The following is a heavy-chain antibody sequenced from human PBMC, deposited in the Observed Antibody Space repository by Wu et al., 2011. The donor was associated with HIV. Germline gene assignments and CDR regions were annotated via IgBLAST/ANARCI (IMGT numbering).Heavy chain of an antibody. V-gene: IGHV1-8*02. J-gene: IGHJ6*02. D-gene: IGHD3/OR15-3a*01. Sequence: QVQLVQSGAEVKKPGASVKVSCKASGYTFTTYDINWVRQATGKGLEWMGWMNPISGNTGYAQKFQGRVTLTRNNSISTAYMEVISLRSEDTAMYYCARGPRKMGYYYFGMDVVGRRDHGHRLL. CDR1: GYTFTTYD. CDR3: ARGPRKMGYYYFGMDV. CDR2: MNPISGNT.